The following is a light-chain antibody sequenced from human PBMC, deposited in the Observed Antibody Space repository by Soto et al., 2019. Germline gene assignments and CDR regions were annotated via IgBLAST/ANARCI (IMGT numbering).Light chain of an antibody. CDR3: QQYGGSPIT. Sequence: EIVLTQSPGTLSLSPGERATLSCRASQSVSSRLAWYQQKPGQAPRLLISGASSRATGIPDRFSGSGSATDFTLTISRLEPEDFALYYCQQYGGSPITFGQRTRLEIK. CDR2: GAS. V-gene: IGKV3-20*01. CDR1: QSVSSR. J-gene: IGKJ5*01.